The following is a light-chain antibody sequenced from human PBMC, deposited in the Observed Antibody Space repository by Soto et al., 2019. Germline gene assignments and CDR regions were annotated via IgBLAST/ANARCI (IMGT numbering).Light chain of an antibody. CDR3: QQYGSSWWT. V-gene: IGKV3-20*01. Sequence: EIVMTQSPATLSVSPGERATLSCSASQSVSSSYLAWYQQKPGQAPRLLIYGASSRATGIPDRFSGSGSGTDFTLTISRLEPEDFAVYYCQQYGSSWWTFGQGTKV. CDR2: GAS. CDR1: QSVSSSY. J-gene: IGKJ1*01.